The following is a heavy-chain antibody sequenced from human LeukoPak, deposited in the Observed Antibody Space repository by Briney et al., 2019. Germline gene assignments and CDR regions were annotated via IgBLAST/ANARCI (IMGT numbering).Heavy chain of an antibody. CDR2: ISSSGSTI. J-gene: IGHJ6*03. CDR1: GFTFSSYE. CDR3: AKGIRRLVGTIPGLRRDHYMDV. V-gene: IGHV3-48*03. D-gene: IGHD1-26*01. Sequence: PGGSLRLSCADSGFTFSSYEMNWVRQAPGNGLEWVSYISSSGSTIYYADSVKGRFTISRDNAKNSLYLQMNSLRAEDTAVYYCAKGIRRLVGTIPGLRRDHYMDVWGKGTTVTVSS.